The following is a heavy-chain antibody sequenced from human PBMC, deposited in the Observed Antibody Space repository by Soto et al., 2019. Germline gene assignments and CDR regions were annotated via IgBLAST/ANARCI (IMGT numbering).Heavy chain of an antibody. J-gene: IGHJ6*02. CDR1: GFSLSTSGVG. CDR3: AHSLPLRLGELSLSYYYYGMDV. CDR2: IYWNDDK. V-gene: IGHV2-5*01. D-gene: IGHD3-16*02. Sequence: SGPTLVNPTQTLTLTCTFSGFSLSTSGVGVGWIRQPPGKALEWLALIYWNDDKRYSPALKSRLTITKDTSKNQVVLTMTNMDPVDTATYYCAHSLPLRLGELSLSYYYYGMDVWGQGTTVTV.